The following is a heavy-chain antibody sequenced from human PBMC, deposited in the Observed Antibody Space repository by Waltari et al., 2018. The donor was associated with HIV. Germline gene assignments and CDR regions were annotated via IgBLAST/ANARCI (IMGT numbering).Heavy chain of an antibody. CDR2: INSDGESS. D-gene: IGHD3-3*01. J-gene: IGHJ4*01. V-gene: IGHV3-20*03. CDR1: GFTLRNPF. Sequence: ELHVLESAGKLVPPAGTRRIAFPVSGFTLRNPFMILVRHAPGKGLQWVSGINSDGESSFYVDSLKGRATVSRDNTKNTMFLEITNLKVEDTATYYCARAFGVVSGAPKFFDCWGRGTLFSVSS. CDR3: ARAFGVVSGAPKFFDC.